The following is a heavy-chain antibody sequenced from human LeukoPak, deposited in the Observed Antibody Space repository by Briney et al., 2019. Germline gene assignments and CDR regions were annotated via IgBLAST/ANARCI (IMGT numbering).Heavy chain of an antibody. CDR1: GGSIRSYY. CDR3: ARVYYSNSYDYWYFDL. D-gene: IGHD6-13*01. J-gene: IGHJ2*01. CDR2: IYYSGST. V-gene: IGHV4-59*01. Sequence: SETLSLTCTVSGGSIRSYYWGWIRQPPGKGLEWIAYIYYSGSTNYNPSLKSRVTISVDTSKNQFSLKLSSVTAADTAVYYCARVYYSNSYDYWYFDLWGRGTLVTVSS.